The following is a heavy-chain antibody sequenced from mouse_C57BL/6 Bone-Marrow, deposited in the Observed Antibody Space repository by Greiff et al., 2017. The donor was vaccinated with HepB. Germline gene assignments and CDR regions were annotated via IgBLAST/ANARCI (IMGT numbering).Heavy chain of an antibody. CDR2: IDPSDSYT. V-gene: IGHV1-69*01. D-gene: IGHD2-2*01. J-gene: IGHJ2*01. CDR3: ARGVTTLFFDY. Sequence: QVQLKQPGAELVMPGASVKLSCKASGYTFTSYWMHWVKQRPGQGLEWIGEIDPSDSYTNYNQKFKGKSTLTVDKSSSTAYMQLSSLTSEDSAVYYCARGVTTLFFDYWGQGTTLTVSS. CDR1: GYTFTSYW.